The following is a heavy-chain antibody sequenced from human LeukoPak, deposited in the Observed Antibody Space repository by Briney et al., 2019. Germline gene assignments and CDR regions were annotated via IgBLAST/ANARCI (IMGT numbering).Heavy chain of an antibody. CDR1: GGSISSYY. CDR2: IYNSGST. D-gene: IGHD1-26*01. J-gene: IGHJ4*02. V-gene: IGHV4-59*01. CDR3: ARDTLGATTFFGFDY. Sequence: SETLSLTCSVSGGSISSYYWSWIRQPPGKGLEWIGYIYNSGSTNYNPALKSRVSISVDTSRNQFSLNLNSVTAADTAMYYCARDTLGATTFFGFDYWGQGTLVTVSS.